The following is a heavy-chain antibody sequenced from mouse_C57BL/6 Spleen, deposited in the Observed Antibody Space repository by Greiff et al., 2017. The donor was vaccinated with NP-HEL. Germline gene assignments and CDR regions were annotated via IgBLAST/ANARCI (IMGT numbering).Heavy chain of an antibody. V-gene: IGHV1-82*01. Sequence: QVQLQQSGPELVKPGASVKISCKASGYAFSSSWMNWVKQRPGKGLEWIGRIYPGDGDTNYNGKFKGKATMTADKSSSTAYMQLSSLTSEDSAVYFCARIYYYGSRRDCDYWGQGTTLTVSS. J-gene: IGHJ2*01. CDR1: GYAFSSSW. D-gene: IGHD1-1*01. CDR3: ARIYYYGSRRDCDY. CDR2: IYPGDGDT.